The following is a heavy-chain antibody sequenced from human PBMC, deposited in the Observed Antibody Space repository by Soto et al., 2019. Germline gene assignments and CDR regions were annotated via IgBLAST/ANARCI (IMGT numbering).Heavy chain of an antibody. J-gene: IGHJ6*03. D-gene: IGHD1-20*01. V-gene: IGHV1-2*04. Sequence: ASVKVSCKASGYTFTGYYMHWMRQAPGQGLEWMGWINPNSGETDYAQNFQGWVTMTRDMSISTAYMELSRLKSNDTAVYYCARGGGINYYYYIDVWGKGTTVTVSS. CDR2: INPNSGET. CDR1: GYTFTGYY. CDR3: ARGGGINYYYYIDV.